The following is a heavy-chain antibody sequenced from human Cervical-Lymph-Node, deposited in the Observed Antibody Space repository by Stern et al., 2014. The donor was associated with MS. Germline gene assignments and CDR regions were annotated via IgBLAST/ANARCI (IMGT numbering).Heavy chain of an antibody. CDR3: AKAPRGGYNYGDFDS. CDR2: INWNSGDI. J-gene: IGHJ4*02. D-gene: IGHD5-24*01. Sequence: EVHLVESGGGLVQPGRSLRLSCAASGFNFDDYGMHWVRQPPGKGLEWVSGINWNSGDIGYADSVKGRFTISRVNAKNSLYLQMNSLRAEDTALYYCAKAPRGGYNYGDFDSWGQGTLVTVSS. V-gene: IGHV3-9*01. CDR1: GFNFDDYG.